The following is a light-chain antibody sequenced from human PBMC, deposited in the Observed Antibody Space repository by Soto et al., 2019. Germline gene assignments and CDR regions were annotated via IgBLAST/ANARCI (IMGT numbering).Light chain of an antibody. CDR1: QSVASN. J-gene: IGKJ5*01. CDR3: QHYNTSPIT. Sequence: ETVKPQSPASLSASPGESVTLSCRASQSVASNLAWYQQKPGQAPRLLIYGTSTRATGVPARFSGSGSGTDFTLTISSLQAADFAVYHCQHYNTSPITFGQGTRLEN. V-gene: IGKV3-15*01. CDR2: GTS.